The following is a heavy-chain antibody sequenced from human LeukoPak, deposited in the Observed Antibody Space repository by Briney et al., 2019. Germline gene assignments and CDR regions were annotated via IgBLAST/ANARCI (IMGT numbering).Heavy chain of an antibody. CDR3: ARARTGYYDSSGYYPFWFDP. Sequence: EASVKVSCKASGYTFTSYGISWVRQAPGQGLEWMGWISAYNGNTNYAQKFQGRVTMTRDTSISTAYMELSRLRSDDTAVYYCARARTGYYDSSGYYPFWFDPWGQGTLVTVSS. J-gene: IGHJ5*02. CDR1: GYTFTSYG. D-gene: IGHD3-22*01. CDR2: ISAYNGNT. V-gene: IGHV1-18*01.